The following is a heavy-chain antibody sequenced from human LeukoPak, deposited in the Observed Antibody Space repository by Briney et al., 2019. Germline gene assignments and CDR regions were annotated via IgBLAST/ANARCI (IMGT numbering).Heavy chain of an antibody. V-gene: IGHV1-2*06. Sequence: ASVKVSCKASGYTFTGYYMHWVRQAPGQGLEWMGRINPNSGDTNYAHNFQGRVTMTRDTSISTAYMELSRLRSDDTAVYYCATGTPEGYGMDVWGQGTTVTVSS. CDR1: GYTFTGYY. J-gene: IGHJ6*02. CDR3: ATGTPEGYGMDV. CDR2: INPNSGDT.